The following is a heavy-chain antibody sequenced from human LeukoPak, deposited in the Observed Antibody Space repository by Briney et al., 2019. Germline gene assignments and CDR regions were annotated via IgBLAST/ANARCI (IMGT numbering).Heavy chain of an antibody. CDR1: GFTFSSYW. CDR3: ARPTKEGSSWYWWFDP. CDR2: INNDGSST. D-gene: IGHD6-13*01. Sequence: PGGSLRPSCAASGFTFSSYWMHWVRQAPGKGLVWVSRINNDGSSTSYADSVKGRFTISRDNAKNTLYLQMNSLRVEDTAVYYCARPTKEGSSWYWWFDPWGQGTLVTVSS. J-gene: IGHJ5*02. V-gene: IGHV3-74*01.